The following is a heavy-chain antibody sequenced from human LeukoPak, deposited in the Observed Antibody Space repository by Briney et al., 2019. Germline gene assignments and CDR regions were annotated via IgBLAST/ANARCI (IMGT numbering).Heavy chain of an antibody. CDR1: GGSISSIVFY. J-gene: IGHJ6*03. V-gene: IGHV4-39*01. CDR2: IYYSGST. Sequence: SETLSLTCAVSGGSISSIVFYWGWIRQPPGKGLEWIGSIYYSGSTYYNPSLKSRVTISVDTSKNQFSLKLSSVTAADTAVYYCARLKIDSYYMYVWGKGTTVTVSS. CDR3: ARLKIDSYYMYV. D-gene: IGHD2-21*01.